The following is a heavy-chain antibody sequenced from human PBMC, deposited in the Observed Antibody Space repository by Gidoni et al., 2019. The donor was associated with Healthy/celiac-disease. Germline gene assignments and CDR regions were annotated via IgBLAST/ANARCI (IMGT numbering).Heavy chain of an antibody. J-gene: IGHJ4*02. Sequence: EVQLVESGGGLVQPGGSLRLSCSASGFTFSSYAMHWVRQAPGKELEYVSAISSNGGSTYYADSVKGRFTISRDNSKNTLYLQMSSLRAEDTAVYYCVKASHPDYDFWSGYYLTFDYWGQGTLVTVSS. V-gene: IGHV3-64D*06. D-gene: IGHD3-3*01. CDR3: VKASHPDYDFWSGYYLTFDY. CDR1: GFTFSSYA. CDR2: ISSNGGST.